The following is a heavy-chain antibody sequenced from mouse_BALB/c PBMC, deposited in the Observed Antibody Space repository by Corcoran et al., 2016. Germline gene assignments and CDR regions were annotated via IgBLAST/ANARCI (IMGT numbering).Heavy chain of an antibody. CDR1: GFSLSTSGMG. CDR2: IYWDDDT. J-gene: IGHJ2*01. V-gene: IGHV8-12*01. CDR3: ARREDDYYFDY. D-gene: IGHD2-4*01. Sequence: QVTLKESGPGILQPSQTLSLTCSFSGFSLSTSGMGVSWIRQPSGKGLEWLAHIYWDDDTPYNPSLKSRLTISKDTSSNQVFLKITSVDTADTATDYWARREDDYYFDYCGQGTTLTVSS.